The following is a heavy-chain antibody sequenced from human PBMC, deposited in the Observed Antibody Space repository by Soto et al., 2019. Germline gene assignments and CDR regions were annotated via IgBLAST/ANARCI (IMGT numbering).Heavy chain of an antibody. D-gene: IGHD1-26*01. Sequence: EVQLLESGGGLVQPGGSLRLSCAASGFTFSSYAMSWVRQAPGKGLEWVSAISGSGGSTYYADSVKGLFTISRDNSKNTLYLQMNSLRAEDTAVYYCAKDPGGELLLFDYWGQGTLVTVSS. CDR1: GFTFSSYA. V-gene: IGHV3-23*01. CDR2: ISGSGGST. CDR3: AKDPGGELLLFDY. J-gene: IGHJ4*02.